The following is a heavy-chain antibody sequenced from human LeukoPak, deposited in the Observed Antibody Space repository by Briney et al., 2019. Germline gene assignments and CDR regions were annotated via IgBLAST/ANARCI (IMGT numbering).Heavy chain of an antibody. J-gene: IGHJ6*02. CDR3: ARDMLSPDSYGMDV. V-gene: IGHV3-30*07. CDR2: ISYDGSNK. CDR1: GFTFSSYA. Sequence: GGSLRLSCAASGFTFSSYAMHWVPQAPGKGLEWVAVISYDGSNKYYADSVKGGFTISRDNSKNTLYLQMNSLRAEDTAVYYCARDMLSPDSYGMDVWGQGTTVTVSS. D-gene: IGHD3-10*02.